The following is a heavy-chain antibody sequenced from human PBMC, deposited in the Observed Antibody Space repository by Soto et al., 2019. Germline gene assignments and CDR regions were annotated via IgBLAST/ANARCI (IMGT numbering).Heavy chain of an antibody. Sequence: SETLSLTCTVSGCSISSSRYYWGWIRQPPEKGLEWIGSIYYSGSTYYNPSLKSRVTISVDTSKNQFSLKLSSVTAADTAVYYCERYFEGHYAFYIWGQGTMVTVSS. CDR1: GCSISSSRYY. V-gene: IGHV4-39*01. CDR2: IYYSGST. J-gene: IGHJ3*02. CDR3: ERYFEGHYAFYI. D-gene: IGHD3-9*01.